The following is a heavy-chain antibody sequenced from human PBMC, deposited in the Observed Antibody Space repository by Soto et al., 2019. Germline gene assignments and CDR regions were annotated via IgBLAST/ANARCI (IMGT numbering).Heavy chain of an antibody. CDR3: ATYCSTTSCYVDAFDI. CDR1: GFTFSSYS. Sequence: GGSLRLSCAASGFTFSSYSMNWVRQAPGKGLEWVSSISSSSSYIYYADSVKGRFTISRDNAKNSLYLQMNSLRAEDTAVYYCATYCSTTSCYVDAFDIWGQGTMV. J-gene: IGHJ3*02. V-gene: IGHV3-21*01. CDR2: ISSSSSYI. D-gene: IGHD2-2*01.